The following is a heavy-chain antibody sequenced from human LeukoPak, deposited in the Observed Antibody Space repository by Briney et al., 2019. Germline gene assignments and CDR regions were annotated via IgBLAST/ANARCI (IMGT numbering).Heavy chain of an antibody. V-gene: IGHV4-59*01. CDR1: GGSISSDY. J-gene: IGHJ4*02. Sequence: SETLSLTCTVSGGSISSDYWSWIRQPPGKGLEYIGYIYYSGSTNYNPSLKSRVTISVDTSKNQFSLKLSSVTAADTAVYYCARGHLTGTYKIDYWGQGTLVPVSS. CDR2: IYYSGST. CDR3: ARGHLTGTYKIDY. D-gene: IGHD1-20*01.